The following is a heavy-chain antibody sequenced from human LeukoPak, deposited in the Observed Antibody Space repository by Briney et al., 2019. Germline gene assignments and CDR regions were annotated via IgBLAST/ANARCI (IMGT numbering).Heavy chain of an antibody. Sequence: PSQTLSLTCTVSGGSISSGSYYWSWIRQPAGKGLEWIGRIYTSGSTNYNPSLKSRVTISVDTSKNQFSLMLSYVTAADTAVYYCARGIYCSGGSCYRLNWFDPWGQGTLVTVSS. V-gene: IGHV4-61*02. CDR1: GGSISSGSYY. CDR2: IYTSGST. CDR3: ARGIYCSGGSCYRLNWFDP. J-gene: IGHJ5*02. D-gene: IGHD2-15*01.